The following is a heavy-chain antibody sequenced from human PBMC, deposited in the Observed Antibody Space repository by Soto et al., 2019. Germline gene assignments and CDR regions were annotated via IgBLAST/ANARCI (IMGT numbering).Heavy chain of an antibody. CDR1: GGTFSSYA. J-gene: IGHJ6*02. Sequence: QVQLVQSGAEVKKPGSSVKVSCKASGGTFSSYAISWVRQAPGQGLEWMGEIISMFGAAMYAQTFQGRVTITADESASTAYMELSSLRSEDTAVYYCARGGKERFRGSGMDVWGQGTTVTVS. V-gene: IGHV1-69*01. CDR3: ARGGKERFRGSGMDV. CDR2: IISMFGAA. D-gene: IGHD1-1*01.